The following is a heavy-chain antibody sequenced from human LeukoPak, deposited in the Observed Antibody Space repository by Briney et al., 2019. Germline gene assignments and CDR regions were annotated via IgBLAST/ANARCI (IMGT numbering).Heavy chain of an antibody. V-gene: IGHV4-34*01. J-gene: IGHJ4*02. D-gene: IGHD3-3*01. CDR3: ARQLRFLEWLSDDY. CDR2: IYYSGST. CDR1: GGSFSGYY. Sequence: SETLSLTCAVYGGSFSGYYWSWIRQPPGKGLEWIGSIYYSGSTYYNPSLKSRVTISVDTSKNQFSLKLSSVTAADTAVYYCARQLRFLEWLSDDYWGQGTLVTVSS.